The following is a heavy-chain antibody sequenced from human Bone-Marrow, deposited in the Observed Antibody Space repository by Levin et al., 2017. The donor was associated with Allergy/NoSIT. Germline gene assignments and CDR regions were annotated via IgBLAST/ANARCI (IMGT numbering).Heavy chain of an antibody. CDR2: LASDGDTT. CDR3: TKRGPSSGRPYFDD. V-gene: IGHV3-23*01. CDR1: GFTFSSYA. J-gene: IGHJ4*02. D-gene: IGHD3-22*01. Sequence: HPGESLKISCAASGFTFSSYAMSWVRQAPGKGLEWVSTLASDGDTTYYVDSVKGRFTISRDDSKNTLYLQMNSLSAEDTAVYFCTKRGPSSGRPYFDDWGQGTLVTVSS.